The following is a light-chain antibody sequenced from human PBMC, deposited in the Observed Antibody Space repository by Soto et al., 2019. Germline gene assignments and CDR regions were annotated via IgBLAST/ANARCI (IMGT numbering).Light chain of an antibody. V-gene: IGKV1-39*01. CDR3: QQTYNTPFT. Sequence: DIPMTQSPSSLPASAGDRVTITFPASQIIGNYLNWYQQKPGKAPKFLIYAASTLQSGVPSRFSGSGSGTDFTLTINSLQPEDFATYYCQQTYNTPFTFGPGTKVDIK. CDR1: QIIGNY. J-gene: IGKJ3*01. CDR2: AAS.